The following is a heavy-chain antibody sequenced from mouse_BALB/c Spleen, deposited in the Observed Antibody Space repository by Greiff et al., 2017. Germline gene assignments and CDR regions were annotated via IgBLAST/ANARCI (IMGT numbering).Heavy chain of an antibody. CDR2: IWTGGGT. Sequence: QVQLKESGPGLVAPSQSLSITCTVSGFSLTSYDISWIRQPPGKGLEWLGVIWTGGGTNYNSAFMSRLSISKDNSKSQVFLKMNSLQTDDTAIYYCVRTLVSDAMDYWGEGTSVTVSS. CDR1: GFSLTSYD. D-gene: IGHD2-10*02. J-gene: IGHJ4*01. CDR3: VRTLVSDAMDY. V-gene: IGHV2-9-2*01.